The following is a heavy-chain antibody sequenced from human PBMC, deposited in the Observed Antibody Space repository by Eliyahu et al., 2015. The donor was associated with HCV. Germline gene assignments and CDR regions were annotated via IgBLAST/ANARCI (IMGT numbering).Heavy chain of an antibody. V-gene: IGHV1-69*04. CDR2: IIPIFGIA. J-gene: IGHJ5*02. CDR3: ARDRDYDSSGYYYWFDP. Sequence: QDRTQLLRGMGRIIPIFGIANYAQKFQGRVTITADKSTSTAYMELSSLRSEDTAVYYCARDRDYDSSGYYYWFDPWGQGTLVTVSS. D-gene: IGHD3-22*01.